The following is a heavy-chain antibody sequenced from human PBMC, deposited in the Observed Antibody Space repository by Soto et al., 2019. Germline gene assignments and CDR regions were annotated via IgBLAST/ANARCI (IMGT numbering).Heavy chain of an antibody. D-gene: IGHD3-10*01. CDR3: ARVDYYGSGSDGRGSYYGMDV. V-gene: IGHV1-18*01. CDR2: ISAYNGNT. CDR1: GYTFTSYG. J-gene: IGHJ6*02. Sequence: QVQLVQSGAEVKKPGASVNVSCKASGYTFTSYGISWVRQAPGQGLEWMGWISAYNGNTNYAQKLQDRVTMTTDTSTSTAYMELRSLRSDDTAVYYCARVDYYGSGSDGRGSYYGMDVWGQGTTVTVSS.